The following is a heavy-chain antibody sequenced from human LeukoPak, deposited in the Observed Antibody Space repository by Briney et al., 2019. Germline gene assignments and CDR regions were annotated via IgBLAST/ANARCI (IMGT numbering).Heavy chain of an antibody. CDR1: GGSFSGYY. CDR2: INHSGST. V-gene: IGHV4-34*01. D-gene: IGHD3-22*01. CDR3: ARDRVYDSSGYPNWFDP. J-gene: IGHJ5*02. Sequence: SETLSLTCAVYGGSFSGYYWSWIRQPPGKGLEWIGEINHSGSTNYNPSLKSRVTISVDTSKNQFSLKLSSVTAADTAVYYCARDRVYDSSGYPNWFDPWGQGTLVTVSS.